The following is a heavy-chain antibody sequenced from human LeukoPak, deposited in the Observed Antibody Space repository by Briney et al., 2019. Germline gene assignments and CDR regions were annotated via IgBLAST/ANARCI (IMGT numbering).Heavy chain of an antibody. CDR1: GFTFSSYA. CDR3: AHTISSGWYLLPLGY. J-gene: IGHJ4*02. CDR2: ISGSGGST. V-gene: IGHV3-23*01. Sequence: SGGSLRLSCAASGFTFSSYAMSWVRQAPGKGLEWVSAISGSGGSTYYADSVKGRFTISRDNSKNTLYLQMNSLRAEDTAVYYCAHTISSGWYLLPLGYWGQGTLVTVSS. D-gene: IGHD6-19*01.